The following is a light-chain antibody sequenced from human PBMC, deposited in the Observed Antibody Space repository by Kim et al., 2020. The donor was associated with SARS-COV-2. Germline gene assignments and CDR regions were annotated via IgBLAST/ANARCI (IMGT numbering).Light chain of an antibody. J-gene: IGKJ4*01. CDR3: QKYNSAPPLT. CDR1: QGISNY. CDR2: AAS. Sequence: DIQMTQSPSSLSASVGDRVTITCRASQGISNYLAWYQQKPGKVPKLLIYAASTLQSGVPSRFSGSGSGTDFTLTISSLQPEDVGTYYCQKYNSAPPLTFGGGTKVDIK. V-gene: IGKV1-27*01.